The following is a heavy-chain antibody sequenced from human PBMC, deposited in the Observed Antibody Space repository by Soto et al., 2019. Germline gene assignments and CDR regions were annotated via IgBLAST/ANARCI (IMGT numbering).Heavy chain of an antibody. Sequence: EVQLVESGGGLVKPGGSLRLSCAASGFTFSSYSMNWVRQAPGKGLEWVSSISSSSSTIYYADSVKGRFTISRDNAKNSLSLQMNSLRDEDTAVYYCARANRGFEDYWGQGTLVTVSS. D-gene: IGHD3-16*01. CDR2: ISSSSSTI. V-gene: IGHV3-21*01. CDR1: GFTFSSYS. CDR3: ARANRGFEDY. J-gene: IGHJ4*02.